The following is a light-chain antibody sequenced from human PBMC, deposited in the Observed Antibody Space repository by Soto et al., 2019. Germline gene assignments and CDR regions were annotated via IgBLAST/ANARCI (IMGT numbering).Light chain of an antibody. J-gene: IGLJ2*01. Sequence: NFTLTQPHSVSESPGKTVTISCTRSSGSIASNYVQWYQQRPSSAPTPVIYEDNERPSGVPDRFSGSIDSSSNSASLTISGLKTDDEADYYCQSYHSGNVVFGGGTQLTVL. V-gene: IGLV6-57*04. CDR1: SGSIASNY. CDR3: QSYHSGNVV. CDR2: EDN.